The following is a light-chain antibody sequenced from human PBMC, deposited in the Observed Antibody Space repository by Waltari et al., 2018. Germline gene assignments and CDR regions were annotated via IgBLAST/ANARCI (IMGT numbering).Light chain of an antibody. J-gene: IGKJ1*01. CDR3: QKYGTLPAT. CDR2: DAF. V-gene: IGKV3-20*01. CDR1: QSVGRS. Sequence: EIVLTQSPGTLSLSPGERVTLSCRASQSVGRSLAWYQQKPGQAPRLLIYDAFTRATGIADRFSGSGSGTDFSLTISRLDPEDFAVYYCQKYGTLPATFGQGTKVEIK.